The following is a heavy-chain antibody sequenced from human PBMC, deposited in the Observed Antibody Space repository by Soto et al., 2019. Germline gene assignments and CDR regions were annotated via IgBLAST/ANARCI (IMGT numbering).Heavy chain of an antibody. Sequence: ASVKVSCKVSGYTLTELSMHWVRQAPGKGLEWMGGLDPEDGETIYAQKFQGRVTMTEDTSTDTAYMELSSLRSEDTAVYYCARWTTVVTPAYYYYGMDVWGQGTTVTVSS. J-gene: IGHJ6*02. CDR2: LDPEDGET. D-gene: IGHD4-17*01. CDR1: GYTLTELS. CDR3: ARWTTVVTPAYYYYGMDV. V-gene: IGHV1-24*01.